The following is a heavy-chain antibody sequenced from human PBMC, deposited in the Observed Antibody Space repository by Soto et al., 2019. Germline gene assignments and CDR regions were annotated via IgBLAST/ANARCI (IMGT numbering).Heavy chain of an antibody. CDR2: ISGSGGST. CDR1: GFTFSSYA. Sequence: GGSLRLSCAASGFTFSSYAMSWVRQAPGKGQEWVSAISGSGGSTYYADSVKGRFTISRDNSKNKQYLQMNSLRAEDTAVYYCAKDRPPPRLLASAEDWFDPWGQGTLVTVSS. D-gene: IGHD6-13*01. CDR3: AKDRPPPRLLASAEDWFDP. V-gene: IGHV3-23*01. J-gene: IGHJ5*02.